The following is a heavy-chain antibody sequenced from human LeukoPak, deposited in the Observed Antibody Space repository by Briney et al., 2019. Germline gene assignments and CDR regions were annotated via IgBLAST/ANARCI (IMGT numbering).Heavy chain of an antibody. CDR3: AKDDSYGGNSNFDY. J-gene: IGHJ4*02. Sequence: QSGGSLRLSCAASGFTFDDYAMHWVRQAPEKGLEWVSGISWNSGSIEYADSVKGRFTISRDNAKNSLYLQMNGLRAEDTALYYCAKDDSYGGNSNFDYWGQGTLVTVSS. CDR2: ISWNSGSI. CDR1: GFTFDDYA. V-gene: IGHV3-9*01. D-gene: IGHD4-23*01.